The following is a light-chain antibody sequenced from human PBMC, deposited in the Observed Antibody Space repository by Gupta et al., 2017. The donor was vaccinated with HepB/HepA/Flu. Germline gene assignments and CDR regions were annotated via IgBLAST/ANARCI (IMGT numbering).Light chain of an antibody. Sequence: DIQMTQFPSSLSASVGDRVTITCRASENINKYLNWYQQRPGKAPEVLLYAVSTLQAGVPSRFRGGGSGTDFSLTINNLQPEDFATYYCQQSYSSPRTFGQWTTVEIE. CDR2: AVS. CDR3: QQSYSSPRT. CDR1: ENINKY. V-gene: IGKV1-39*01. J-gene: IGKJ1*01.